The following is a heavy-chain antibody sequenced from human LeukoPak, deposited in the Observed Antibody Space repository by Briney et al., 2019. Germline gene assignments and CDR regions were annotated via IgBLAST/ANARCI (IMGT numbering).Heavy chain of an antibody. Sequence: GGSLRLSCAASGFTFSSYGTHWVRQAPGKGLEWVAVVSYDGSNKYYADSVKGRFTISRDNSKNTLYLQMNSLRAEDTAVYYCAREGGSSGWYYFDYWGQGTLVTVSS. V-gene: IGHV3-30*03. D-gene: IGHD6-19*01. CDR2: VSYDGSNK. J-gene: IGHJ4*02. CDR1: GFTFSSYG. CDR3: AREGGSSGWYYFDY.